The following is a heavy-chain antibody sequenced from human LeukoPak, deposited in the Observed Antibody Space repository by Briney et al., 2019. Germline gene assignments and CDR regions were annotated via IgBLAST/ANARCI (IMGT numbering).Heavy chain of an antibody. V-gene: IGHV3-23*01. Sequence: GGSLRLSCAASGFTFSTYDMTWVRQAPGKGLEWVSSISGSGGSTDYADSVKGRFTISRDNSKNTLYLQMNSLRADETAVYYCASRPRADIGPLDFWAQGTLVTVSS. J-gene: IGHJ4*02. CDR3: ASRPRADIGPLDF. CDR1: GFTFSTYD. CDR2: ISGSGGST. D-gene: IGHD1-14*01.